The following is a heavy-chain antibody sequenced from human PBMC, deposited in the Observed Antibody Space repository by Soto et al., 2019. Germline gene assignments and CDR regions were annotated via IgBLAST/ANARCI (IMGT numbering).Heavy chain of an antibody. J-gene: IGHJ3*01. CDR3: VRGDKGGFDV. CDR2: IHSDGSTT. D-gene: IGHD3-10*01. V-gene: IGHV3-74*01. Sequence: EVQLVESEGGLVQRGGSLRLSCAASGFTFNYYWMHWVRQAPGQVLVWVSHIHSDGSTTTYADSVKGRFTISRDNAKKTLYLQMCILRAEERDVYYWVRGDKGGFDVWGHGTPVTVSS. CDR1: GFTFNYYW.